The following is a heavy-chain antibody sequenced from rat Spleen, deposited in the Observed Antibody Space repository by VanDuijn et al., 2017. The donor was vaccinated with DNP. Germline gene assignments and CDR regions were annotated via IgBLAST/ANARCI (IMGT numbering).Heavy chain of an antibody. CDR2: IWSTGGT. CDR1: GFTFSNYG. J-gene: IGHJ4*01. Sequence: VQLVESGGGLVQPGRSLKLSCAASGFTFSNYGMAWVRQAPTKGLEWMGVIWSTGGTRYNSALKSRLSISRDTFRSQVFVRMNSLQTEDTATYYCARCGYEGHYYVMDAWGQGTSVTVSS. CDR3: ARCGYEGHYYVMDA. D-gene: IGHD1-12*01. V-gene: IGHV2-41*01.